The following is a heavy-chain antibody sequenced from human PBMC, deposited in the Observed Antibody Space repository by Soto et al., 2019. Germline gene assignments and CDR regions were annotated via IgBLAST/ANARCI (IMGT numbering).Heavy chain of an antibody. CDR3: TRHRDYCSGGSCYTPDFDY. CDR2: IRSKANSYAT. D-gene: IGHD2-15*01. CDR1: GFTFSGSA. V-gene: IGHV3-73*02. J-gene: IGHJ4*02. Sequence: EVQLVESGGGLVQPGGSLKLSCAASGFTFSGSAMHWVRQASGKGLEWVGRIRSKANSYATAYAASMKGRFTISRDDSKNTAYLQMNSLKTEDTAVYYCTRHRDYCSGGSCYTPDFDYWGQGTLVTVSS.